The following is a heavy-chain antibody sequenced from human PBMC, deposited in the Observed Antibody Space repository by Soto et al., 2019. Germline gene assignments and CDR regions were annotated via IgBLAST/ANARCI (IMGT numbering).Heavy chain of an antibody. D-gene: IGHD3-3*01. Sequence: SETLSLTCTVSGGSISSSSYYWGWIRQPPGKGLEWIGSIYYNGSTYYNPSLKSQVTIPVDTSKKQIYLKLNSVTAADTAVYYCATTLRFLEWLLSGYDYWGQGTLVTVS. CDR2: IYYNGST. CDR3: ATTLRFLEWLLSGYDY. V-gene: IGHV4-39*01. CDR1: GGSISSSSYY. J-gene: IGHJ4*02.